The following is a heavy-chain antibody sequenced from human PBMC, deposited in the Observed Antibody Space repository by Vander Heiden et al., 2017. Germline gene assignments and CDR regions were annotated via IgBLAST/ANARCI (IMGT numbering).Heavy chain of an antibody. V-gene: IGHV4-39*01. Sequence: QLLLQESGPGLVKPSETLSLTCSVPGGSLSSGDYSWNWNRQPQGKGLEWIGTIFKTGRTYSNSSLKSRLTLSVDPSKSLFSLRLNSVTATDTATYYCARSFLAGWFDPWGQGTLVTVSS. D-gene: IGHD3-3*02. CDR2: IFKTGRT. J-gene: IGHJ5*02. CDR3: ARSFLAGWFDP. CDR1: GGSLSSGDYS.